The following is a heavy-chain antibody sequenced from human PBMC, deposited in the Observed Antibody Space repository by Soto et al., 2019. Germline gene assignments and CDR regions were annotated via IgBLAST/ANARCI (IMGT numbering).Heavy chain of an antibody. CDR1: GFTVSSYG. Sequence: HPWGSLRLSGAASGFTVSSYGMHWVRQAPGKGLEWVAVISYDGSNKYYPDSVKGRFTISRDNSKNTLNLQMNSLRAEDTAVYYCAKDRHYYDSSGAFDYWGQGTLVTVSS. V-gene: IGHV3-30*18. CDR3: AKDRHYYDSSGAFDY. J-gene: IGHJ4*02. D-gene: IGHD3-22*01. CDR2: ISYDGSNK.